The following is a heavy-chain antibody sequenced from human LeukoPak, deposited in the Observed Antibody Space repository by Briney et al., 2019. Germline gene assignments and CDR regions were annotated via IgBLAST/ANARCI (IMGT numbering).Heavy chain of an antibody. J-gene: IGHJ6*02. V-gene: IGHV3-48*01. CDR2: ISSSSSTI. CDR3: ARAGSSSGWSYYYYGMDV. CDR1: GFTFSSYS. Sequence: GGSLRLSCAASGFTFSSYSMNWVRQAPGKGLEWVSYISSSSSTIYYADSVKGRFTISRDNSKNTLYLQMNSLRAEDTAVYYCARAGSSSGWSYYYYGMDVWGQGTTVTVSS. D-gene: IGHD6-19*01.